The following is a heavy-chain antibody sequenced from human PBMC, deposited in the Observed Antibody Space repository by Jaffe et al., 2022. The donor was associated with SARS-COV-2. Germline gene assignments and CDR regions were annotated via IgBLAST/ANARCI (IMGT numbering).Heavy chain of an antibody. CDR2: IIPILGIA. D-gene: IGHD4-4*01. CDR1: GGTFSSYT. V-gene: IGHV1-69*08. J-gene: IGHJ1*01. Sequence: QVQLVQSGAEVKKPGSSVKVSCKASGGTFSSYTISWVRQAPGQGLEWMGRIIPILGIANYAQKFQGRVTITADKSTSTAYMELSSLRSEDTAVYYCARDRNPGAEYFQHWGQGTLVTVSS. CDR3: ARDRNPGAEYFQH.